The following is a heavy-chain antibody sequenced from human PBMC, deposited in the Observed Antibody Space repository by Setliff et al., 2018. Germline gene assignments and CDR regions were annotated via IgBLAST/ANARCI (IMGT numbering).Heavy chain of an antibody. D-gene: IGHD3-3*01. J-gene: IGHJ4*02. V-gene: IGHV3-23*01. Sequence: PGGSLRLSCAASGFTFSTYAMSWVRQAPGKGLEWVSSIRGSGGTMNYADSVKGRFTISRDNSKNTLYLQMNSLRAEDTAVYYCARRHIGVIIGYYFDYWGQGTTVTVSS. CDR2: IRGSGGTM. CDR3: ARRHIGVIIGYYFDY. CDR1: GFTFSTYA.